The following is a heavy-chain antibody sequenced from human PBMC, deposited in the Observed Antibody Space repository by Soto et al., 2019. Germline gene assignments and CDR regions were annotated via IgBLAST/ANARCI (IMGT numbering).Heavy chain of an antibody. CDR2: VDPSDSYT. CDR1: GYNFSNYY. J-gene: IGHJ5*02. V-gene: IGHV5-10-1*01. CDR3: ATLKWDYGDCDR. Sequence: PGESLKISCVGSGYNFSNYYISWVRHLPGKGLEWMGRVDPSDSYTNYSPSFEGHVSISADMSITTAFLTLRSLKASDSGMYYCATLKWDYGDCDRWGQGTLVTVSS. D-gene: IGHD4-17*01.